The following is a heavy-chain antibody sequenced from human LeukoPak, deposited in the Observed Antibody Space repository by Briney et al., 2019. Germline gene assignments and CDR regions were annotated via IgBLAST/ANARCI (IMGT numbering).Heavy chain of an antibody. CDR1: GYTFTAYY. Sequence: ASVKASCKASGYTFTAYYIHWVRQAPGQGLEWMGWINPNSGGTNSAQKFQGRVTMTRDTSISTAYMEVTRLTSDDMAVYFCARVKAYGGAGDFDYWGQGTLVTVSS. CDR3: ARVKAYGGAGDFDY. J-gene: IGHJ4*02. CDR2: INPNSGGT. D-gene: IGHD3-10*01. V-gene: IGHV1-2*02.